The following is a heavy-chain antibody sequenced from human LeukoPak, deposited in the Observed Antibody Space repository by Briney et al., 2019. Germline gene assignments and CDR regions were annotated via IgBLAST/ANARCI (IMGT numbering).Heavy chain of an antibody. CDR3: ARDLRITMVRGVIRTLDY. CDR2: ISAYNGNT. Sequence: ASVKVSCKASGYTFTSYGISWVRQAPGQGLEWMGWISAYNGNTNYAQKLQGRVTMTTDTSTSTVYMELSSLRSEDTAVYYCARDLRITMVRGVIRTLDYWGQGTLVTVSS. D-gene: IGHD3-10*01. V-gene: IGHV1-18*01. CDR1: GYTFTSYG. J-gene: IGHJ4*02.